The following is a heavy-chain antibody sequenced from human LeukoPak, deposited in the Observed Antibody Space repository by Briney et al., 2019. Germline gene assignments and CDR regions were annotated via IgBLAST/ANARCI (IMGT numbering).Heavy chain of an antibody. CDR2: IYSDGNT. CDR3: VRWLWDY. D-gene: IGHD4-23*01. CDR1: GFTVSDYY. Sequence: GGSLRLSCAASGFTVSDYYMSWVRQAPGKGLEWVSVIYSDGNTYYADSVKGRFTISRDNSKNTLYLQMNSLRAEDTAVYYCVRWLWDYWGQGTLVTVSS. J-gene: IGHJ4*02. V-gene: IGHV3-66*01.